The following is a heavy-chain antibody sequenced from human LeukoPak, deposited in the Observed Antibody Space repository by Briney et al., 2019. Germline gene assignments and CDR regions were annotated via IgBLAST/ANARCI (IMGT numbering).Heavy chain of an antibody. CDR3: AREERLRWTAY. CDR1: GFPFSTYS. D-gene: IGHD4-23*01. J-gene: IGHJ4*01. V-gene: IGHV3-48*04. Sequence: GGSLRLSCTVSGFPFSTYSMNWVRQAPGRGLEWLSYISGSGSAIYYADSVKGRFTISRDNAKNSLYLQMNSLRAEDTAVYYFAREERLRWTAYWGHGALVTVSS. CDR2: ISGSGSAI.